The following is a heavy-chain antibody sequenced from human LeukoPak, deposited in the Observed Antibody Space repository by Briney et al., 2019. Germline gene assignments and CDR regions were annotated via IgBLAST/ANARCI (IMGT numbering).Heavy chain of an antibody. CDR2: INHSGST. CDR3: TKALRTYYCGSSGSRRCDP. D-gene: IGHD3-22*01. Sequence: SETLSLTCAVYGGSFSGYYWSWIRQPPGKGLEWIGEINHSGSTNYNPSLKSRVTISVDTSKNQFSLKLSSVTAADTAVYYCTKALRTYYCGSSGSRRCDPWGQGTLVTVSS. V-gene: IGHV4-34*01. J-gene: IGHJ5*02. CDR1: GGSFSGYY.